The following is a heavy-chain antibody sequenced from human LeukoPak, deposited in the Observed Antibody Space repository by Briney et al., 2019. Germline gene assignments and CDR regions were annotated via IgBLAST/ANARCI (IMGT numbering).Heavy chain of an antibody. V-gene: IGHV1-46*01. Sequence: ASVKVSCKASGYTFTSYYMHWVRQAPGQGLEWMGIIYPSGGSTSYAQKFQGRVTMTRDTSTSTVYMELSSLRSEDTAVYYCARDKVRGVILKAGWFDPWGQGTLVTVSS. CDR1: GYTFTSYY. CDR3: ARDKVRGVILKAGWFDP. CDR2: IYPSGGST. J-gene: IGHJ5*02. D-gene: IGHD3-10*01.